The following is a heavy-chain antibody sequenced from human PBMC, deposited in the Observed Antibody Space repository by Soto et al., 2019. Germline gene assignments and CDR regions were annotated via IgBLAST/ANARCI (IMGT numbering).Heavy chain of an antibody. CDR1: GVSISSYY. Sequence: QVQVQESGPGLVKPSETLSLTCTVSGVSISSYYWSWIRQSPGKGLEWIGYSHYSGNTNYKPSLKSRVNVSVNTSKNQFSLRLSSVTAADTAVYYCARVWSAYYFDSWGRGALVTVSS. CDR2: SHYSGNT. CDR3: ARVWSAYYFDS. J-gene: IGHJ4*02. V-gene: IGHV4-59*01. D-gene: IGHD2-21*01.